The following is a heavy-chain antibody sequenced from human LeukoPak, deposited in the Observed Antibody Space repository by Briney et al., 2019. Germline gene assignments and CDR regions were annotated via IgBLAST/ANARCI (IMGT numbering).Heavy chain of an antibody. CDR2: IYCSGNT. D-gene: IGHD3-10*01. CDR1: GGSISSYY. V-gene: IGHV4-59*01. J-gene: IGHJ5*02. Sequence: SSQTLSLTCTVSGGSISSYYWSWIRQPPGKGLEWIGYIYCSGNTNYNSSLESRVTISVDTSKNQFSLGLNSVTAADTAVYYCVRGRAWFDPWGQGTLVTVSS. CDR3: VRGRAWFDP.